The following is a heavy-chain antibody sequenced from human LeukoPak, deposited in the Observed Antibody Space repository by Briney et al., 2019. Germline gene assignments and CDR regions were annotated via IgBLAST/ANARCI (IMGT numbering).Heavy chain of an antibody. CDR3: AKAIAATGRWWIFDY. CDR1: GFTFSNYD. V-gene: IGHV3-23*01. D-gene: IGHD6-13*01. J-gene: IGHJ4*02. CDR2: ISGSGSST. Sequence: PGGSLRLSCAASGFTFSNYDMGWVRQAPGEGLEWVSSISGSGSSTYYADSVKGRFTISRDNPKNAQYLQMSSLRAEDTAVYYCAKAIAATGRWWIFDYWGQGTLVTVSS.